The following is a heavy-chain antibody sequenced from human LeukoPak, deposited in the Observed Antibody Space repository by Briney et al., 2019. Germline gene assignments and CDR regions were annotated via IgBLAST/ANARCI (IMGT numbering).Heavy chain of an antibody. V-gene: IGHV3-23*01. J-gene: IGHJ4*02. D-gene: IGHD3-3*01. CDR3: AKDRFCSSPTCPYAQ. CDR1: GVTSSDYT. Sequence: PGGSLRLSCAASGVTSSDYTMNWVRQAPGKGLEWVSGISVSDDSTYYADSVKGRFTMSRDNSNNMLYLQMNGLRAEDTAVYYCAKDRFCSSPTCPYAQWGQGPLVTVSP. CDR2: ISVSDDST.